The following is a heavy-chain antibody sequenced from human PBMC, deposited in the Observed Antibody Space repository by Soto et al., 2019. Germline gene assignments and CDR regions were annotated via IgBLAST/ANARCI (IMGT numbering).Heavy chain of an antibody. CDR1: GYTFTSYG. D-gene: IGHD3-10*01. Sequence: ASVKVSCKASGYTFTSYGISWVRQAPGQGLEWMGWISAYNGNTNYAQKLQGRVTMTTDTSTSTAYMELRSLRSDDTAVYYCARHPIGEGRYYFDYWGQGTLVTVSS. CDR3: ARHPIGEGRYYFDY. CDR2: ISAYNGNT. V-gene: IGHV1-18*01. J-gene: IGHJ4*02.